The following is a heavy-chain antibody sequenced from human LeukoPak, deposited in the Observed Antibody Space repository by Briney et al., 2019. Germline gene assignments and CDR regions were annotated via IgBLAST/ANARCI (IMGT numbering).Heavy chain of an antibody. Sequence: GGSLRLSCAPSGFTLYAYAMHWVRPAPGKGLERGSSISWNSGGFGYAAPVEGRFSISRDNAKKCLYLQMTSLRAEDTALYYCAKGGKGSTEYCSSTSCPIDHWGQGTLVTVSS. V-gene: IGHV3-9*01. CDR2: ISWNSGGF. CDR1: GFTLYAYA. CDR3: AKGGKGSTEYCSSTSCPIDH. D-gene: IGHD2-2*01. J-gene: IGHJ4*02.